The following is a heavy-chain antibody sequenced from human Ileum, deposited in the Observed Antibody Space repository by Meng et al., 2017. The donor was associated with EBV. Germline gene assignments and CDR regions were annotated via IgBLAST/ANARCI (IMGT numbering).Heavy chain of an antibody. V-gene: IGHV4-28*01. CDR2: IYYSGST. D-gene: IGHD3-22*01. Sequence: QWPRLASGPDLVNPSATLSLTCAVSGYPLHRTSWWGWIPHPPGKGLEWIGYIYYSGSTSYNPSLKSRVTMSVDTSKNQFSLNLNSVTAVDTAVYYCARNVPGTSAYYDWGQGTLVTVSS. CDR1: GYPLHRTSW. CDR3: ARNVPGTSAYYD. J-gene: IGHJ4*02.